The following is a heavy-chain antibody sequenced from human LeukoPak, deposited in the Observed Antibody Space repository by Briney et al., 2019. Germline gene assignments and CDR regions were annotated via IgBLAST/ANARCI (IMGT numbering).Heavy chain of an antibody. CDR2: IHYSGST. J-gene: IGHJ4*02. CDR3: ARDCNAVAGTCLDY. D-gene: IGHD6-19*01. CDR1: GDSVTSYF. V-gene: IGHV4-59*02. Sequence: SETLSLTCTVSGDSVTSYFWSWIRQPPGKGLEWIGNIHYSGSTNYNPSLKSRVTISADTSKNQLSLKVSSVTAADTAVYYCARDCNAVAGTCLDYWGQGTLVTVSS.